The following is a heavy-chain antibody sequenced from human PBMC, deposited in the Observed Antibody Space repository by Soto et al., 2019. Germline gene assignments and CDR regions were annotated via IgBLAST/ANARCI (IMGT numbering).Heavy chain of an antibody. D-gene: IGHD3-16*01. J-gene: IGHJ5*02. CDR2: MNPDSGNT. Sequence: QVQLEQSGAEVKKPGASVKVSCKASGYTFTNYDIHWVRQAIGQGLEWMGWMNPDSGNTGQSKQFQGRVTMTRDTSISTAYMEMSSLRSEDTAVYYCARGRFRRTWFDPWGQGTLVTVSS. CDR3: ARGRFRRTWFDP. V-gene: IGHV1-8*01. CDR1: GYTFTNYD.